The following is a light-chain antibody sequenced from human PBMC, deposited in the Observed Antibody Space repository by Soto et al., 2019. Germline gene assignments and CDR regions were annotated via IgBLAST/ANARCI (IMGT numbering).Light chain of an antibody. CDR3: QQRSNWPPVT. CDR2: GAS. J-gene: IGKJ4*01. CDR1: QSFRGL. V-gene: IGKV3-11*01. Sequence: EIVLTQSPATLSLSPGERATLSCRASQSFRGLLAWYQQKPGQAPRLLIYGASRRATGIPDRFSGSGSGTDFTLTISSLEPEDFGVYYCQQRSNWPPVTFGGGTKVDIK.